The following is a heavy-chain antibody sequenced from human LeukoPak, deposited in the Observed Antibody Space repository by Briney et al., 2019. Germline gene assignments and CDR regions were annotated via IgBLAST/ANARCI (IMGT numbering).Heavy chain of an antibody. Sequence: PGGSLRLSCAASGFTFSSYWMHWVRQAPGKGLVWVSRINSDGSSTSYADSVKGRFTISRDNSKNTLYVQMNSLRAEDTAVYYCAGTGYVSYYYYYMDVWGKGTTVTVSS. V-gene: IGHV3-74*01. J-gene: IGHJ6*03. CDR2: INSDGSST. CDR3: AGTGYVSYYYYYMDV. CDR1: GFTFSSYW. D-gene: IGHD2-8*02.